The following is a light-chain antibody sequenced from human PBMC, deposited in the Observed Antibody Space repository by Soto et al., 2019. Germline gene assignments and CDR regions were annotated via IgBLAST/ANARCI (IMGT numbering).Light chain of an antibody. J-gene: IGLJ2*01. V-gene: IGLV1-47*01. Sequence: QSVLTQPPSASGTPGQRVTISCSGSSSNIGSNYVYWYQQLPRTAPKLLIFRNNQRPSEVPDRFSGSKSGTSASLAISGLRSEDEADYYCAAWDDSLSGVVFGGGTQLTVL. CDR1: SSNIGSNY. CDR2: RNN. CDR3: AAWDDSLSGVV.